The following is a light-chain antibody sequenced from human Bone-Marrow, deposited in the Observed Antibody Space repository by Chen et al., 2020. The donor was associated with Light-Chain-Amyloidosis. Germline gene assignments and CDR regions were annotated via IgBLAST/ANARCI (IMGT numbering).Light chain of an antibody. CDR3: QQLSNYPPIYI. CDR2: ATT. J-gene: IGKJ3*01. Sequence: DIQLTQSPSFLSASVGDRVTITCRASQEVSRYVAWYQQKPGEAPKLLIYATTALESGVPLRFRGNRSGTDFTLTITSLQPEDFATYYCQQLSNYPPIYIFGPGTTVDIK. CDR1: QEVSRY. V-gene: IGKV1-9*01.